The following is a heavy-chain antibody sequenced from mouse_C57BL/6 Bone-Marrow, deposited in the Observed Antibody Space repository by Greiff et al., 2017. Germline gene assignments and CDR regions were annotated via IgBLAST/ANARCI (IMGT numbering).Heavy chain of an antibody. V-gene: IGHV3-6*01. J-gene: IGHJ2*01. CDR3: ARGAAQAVFDY. Sequence: EVQLQESGPGLVKPSQSLSLTCSVTGYSITSGYYWNWIRQFPGNKLEWMGYISYDGSNNYNPSLKNRISITRDTSKNQFFLKLNSVTTEDTATYYCARGAAQAVFDYWGQGTTLTVSS. CDR1: GYSITSGYY. D-gene: IGHD3-2*02. CDR2: ISYDGSN.